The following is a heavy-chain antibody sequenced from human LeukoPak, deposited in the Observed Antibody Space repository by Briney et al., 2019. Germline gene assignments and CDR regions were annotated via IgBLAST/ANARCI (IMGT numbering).Heavy chain of an antibody. Sequence: RPGGSLRLSCAASGFTFSDYAMSWVRQAPGKGLEWVSGISGSGGRTYYADSLKGRFTISRDNSKNTLYLQMNSLRAEDTAVYYCAKDRYSGSFNWFDPWGQGTLVTVSS. CDR3: AKDRYSGSFNWFDP. D-gene: IGHD1-26*01. V-gene: IGHV3-23*01. CDR2: ISGSGGRT. J-gene: IGHJ5*02. CDR1: GFTFSDYA.